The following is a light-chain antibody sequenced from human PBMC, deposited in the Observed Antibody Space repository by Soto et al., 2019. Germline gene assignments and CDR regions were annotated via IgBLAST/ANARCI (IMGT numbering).Light chain of an antibody. CDR1: SSDVGSHNL. CDR2: EVR. V-gene: IGLV2-14*02. J-gene: IGLJ2*01. CDR3: RSYTTNSPVV. Sequence: QSVLTQPASVSGSPGQSITISCTGTSSDVGSHNLVSWYQQHPGKAPKVMIYEVRNRPSGVSNRFSGSKSGNTASLTISGLQAEDEADYYCRSYTTNSPVVFGGGTKLTVL.